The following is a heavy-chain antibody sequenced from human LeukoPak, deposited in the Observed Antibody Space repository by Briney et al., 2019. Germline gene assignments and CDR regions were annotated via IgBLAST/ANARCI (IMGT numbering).Heavy chain of an antibody. CDR2: VHPSGRT. Sequence: PSETLSLTCAVYGGSFSDYFWSCIRQPPGKGLEWIGEVHPSGRTNYKSSLKSRLTISVDTSKNQFSLSLSSVTAADTAFYFCASSSYDLLTGLGLTHDFWGQGTLVTVSS. CDR3: ASSSYDLLTGLGLTHDF. V-gene: IGHV4-34*01. CDR1: GGSFSDYF. J-gene: IGHJ4*02. D-gene: IGHD3-9*01.